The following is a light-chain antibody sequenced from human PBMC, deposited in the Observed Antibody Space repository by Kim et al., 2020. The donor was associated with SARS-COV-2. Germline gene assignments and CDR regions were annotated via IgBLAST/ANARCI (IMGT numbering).Light chain of an antibody. CDR1: SSDVGGYDY. CDR2: AVS. V-gene: IGLV2-14*03. Sequence: QSALTQPASVSGSPGQSITFSCTGTSSDVGGYDYVSCYQQHPGKAPKLMIYAVSYRPSWVSNRFSGSKSGNTASLTISGLQAEDEADYYCNSYTSSATWVFGGGTQLTVL. CDR3: NSYTSSATWV. J-gene: IGLJ3*02.